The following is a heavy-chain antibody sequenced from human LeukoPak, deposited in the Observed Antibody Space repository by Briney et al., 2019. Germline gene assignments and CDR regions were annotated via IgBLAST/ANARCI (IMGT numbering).Heavy chain of an antibody. CDR2: ISGSGGST. CDR1: GFTFSSYA. D-gene: IGHD3-9*01. V-gene: IGHV3-23*01. Sequence: GGPLRLSCAASGFTFSSYATSWVRQAPGKGLEWVSAISGSGGSTYYADSVKGRFTISRDNSKNTLYLQMNSLRAEDTAVYYCAKGNYDILTGLFDYWGQGTLVTVSS. CDR3: AKGNYDILTGLFDY. J-gene: IGHJ4*02.